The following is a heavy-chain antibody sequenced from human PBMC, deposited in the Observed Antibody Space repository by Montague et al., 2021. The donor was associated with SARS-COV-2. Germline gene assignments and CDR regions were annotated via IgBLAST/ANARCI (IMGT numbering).Heavy chain of an antibody. CDR1: GFAFNNYA. J-gene: IGHJ2*01. CDR3: AKQPGAGALVYWYFDL. V-gene: IGHV3-23*01. D-gene: IGHD3-10*01. Sequence: SLRLSCAASGFAFNNYAMSWVRQAPGKGLEWVSAIFGSGAGTYYADSVKGRFTISRDNSKNTLYLQMNSLKAEDTAKYYCAKQPGAGALVYWYFDLWGRGTVVSVPS. CDR2: IFGSGAGT.